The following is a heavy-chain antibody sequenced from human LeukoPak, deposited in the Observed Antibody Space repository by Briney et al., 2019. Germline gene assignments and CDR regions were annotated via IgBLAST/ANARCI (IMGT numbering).Heavy chain of an antibody. V-gene: IGHV4-4*07. J-gene: IGHJ4*02. D-gene: IGHD3-9*01. CDR3: AINVLRYFDWLLN. CDR2: IYTSGST. CDR1: GGSISSYY. Sequence: SETLSLTCTVSGGSISSYYWSWIRQPAGKELEWIGRIYTSGSTYYNPSLKSRVTISVDTSKNQFSLKLSSVTAADTAVYYCAINVLRYFDWLLNWGQGTLVTVSS.